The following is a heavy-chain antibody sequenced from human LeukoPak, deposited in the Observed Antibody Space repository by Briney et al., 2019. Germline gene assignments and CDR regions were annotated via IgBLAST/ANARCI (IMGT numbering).Heavy chain of an antibody. CDR2: ISSSSSYI. J-gene: IGHJ4*02. V-gene: IGHV3-21*01. CDR1: GFTFSSYS. D-gene: IGHD4-17*01. Sequence: GGSLRLSCAASGFTFSSYSMNWVRQAPGKGLEWVSSISSSSSYIYYADSVKGRFTFSRDNAKNSLYLQMNSLRAEDTAVYYCASPFPDYGDKRDYWGQGTLVTVSS. CDR3: ASPFPDYGDKRDY.